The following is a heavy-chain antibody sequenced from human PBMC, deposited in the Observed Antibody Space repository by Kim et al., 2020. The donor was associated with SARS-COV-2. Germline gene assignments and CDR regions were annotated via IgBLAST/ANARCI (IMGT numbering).Heavy chain of an antibody. CDR1: GFTFDGYA. CDR3: AKDNDGDPDGYFDL. V-gene: IGHV3-9*01. D-gene: IGHD4-17*01. Sequence: GGSLRLSCAASGFTFDGYAMHWVRQAPGKGPQWVSGISRNSGSIVYVDSVKGRFTISRDNAKNSLYLEMNSLRAEDTALYYCAKDNDGDPDGYFDLWGRGTLVTVSS. J-gene: IGHJ2*01. CDR2: ISRNSGSI.